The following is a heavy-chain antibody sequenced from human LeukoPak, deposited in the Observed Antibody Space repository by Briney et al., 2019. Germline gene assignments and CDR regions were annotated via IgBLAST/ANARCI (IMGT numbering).Heavy chain of an antibody. CDR2: TYYRSKWYN. D-gene: IGHD5-18*01. V-gene: IGHV6-1*01. CDR1: GDSVSSNSAA. J-gene: IGHJ4*02. Sequence: SQTLSLTCAISGDSVSSNSAAWNWIRQSPSRGLEWLGRTYYRSKWYNDYAVSVKSRITINPDTSKNQFSLQLNSVTPEDTAVYYCARDGGYSYGSMYYFDYWGQGTLVTVSS. CDR3: ARDGGYSYGSMYYFDY.